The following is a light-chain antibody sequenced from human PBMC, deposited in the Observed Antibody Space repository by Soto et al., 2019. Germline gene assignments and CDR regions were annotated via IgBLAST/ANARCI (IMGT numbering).Light chain of an antibody. CDR2: AAS. CDR3: LQHNSYPQT. V-gene: IGKV1-17*01. Sequence: DIQMTQSPSSLSASVGDRVTITCRASQGIRDALGWYQQKPGKAPKRLIYAASSWQRGVPSRFSCSGTGTECPLTISSLQPEDFATYYCLQHNSYPQTFGQGTKVEIK. CDR1: QGIRDA. J-gene: IGKJ1*01.